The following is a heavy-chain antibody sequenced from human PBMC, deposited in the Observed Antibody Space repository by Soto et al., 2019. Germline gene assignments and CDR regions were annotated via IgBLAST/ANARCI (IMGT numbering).Heavy chain of an antibody. CDR1: GFTFDDYA. Sequence: EVQLVESGGGLVQPGRSLRLSCAASGFTFDDYAMHWVRQAPGKGLEWVSGISWNSGSIGYAASVKGRFTISRDNAKNSRYLQMNSLXXXXXXXXXXXXXXXXYYXXSGYYPRYHYYYY. CDR2: ISWNSGSI. D-gene: IGHD3-22*01. CDR3: XXXXXXYYXXSGYYPRYHYYYY. J-gene: IGHJ6*03. V-gene: IGHV3-9*01.